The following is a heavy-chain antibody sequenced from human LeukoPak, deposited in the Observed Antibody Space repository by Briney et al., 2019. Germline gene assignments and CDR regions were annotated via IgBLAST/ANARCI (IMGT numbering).Heavy chain of an antibody. D-gene: IGHD3-22*01. CDR1: GFTVSSNY. CDR3: ARDHYDSSGYYHDY. J-gene: IGHJ4*02. V-gene: IGHV3-53*01. CDR2: IFRGGST. Sequence: GGSLRLSCAASGFTVSSNYMSWVRQAPGKGLEWVSVIFRGGSTYYADSVKGRFTISRDNSKNTLYLQMNSLRAEDTAVYYCARDHYDSSGYYHDYWGQGTLVTVSS.